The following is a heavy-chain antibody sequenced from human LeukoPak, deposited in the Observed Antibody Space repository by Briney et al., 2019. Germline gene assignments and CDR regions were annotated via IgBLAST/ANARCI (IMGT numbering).Heavy chain of an antibody. D-gene: IGHD5-18*01. CDR1: GFTFSSYA. V-gene: IGHV3-30*04. CDR3: AKGGYGLNWFDP. J-gene: IGHJ5*02. CDR2: ISYDGSNK. Sequence: GRSLRLSCAASGFTFSSYAMHWVRQAPGKGLEWVAVISYDGSNKYYADSVKGRFTISRDNSKNTLYLQMNSLRAEDMAVYYCAKGGYGLNWFDPWGQGTLVTVSS.